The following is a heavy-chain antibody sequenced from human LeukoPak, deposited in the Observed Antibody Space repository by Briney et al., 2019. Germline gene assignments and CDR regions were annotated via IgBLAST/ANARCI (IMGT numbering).Heavy chain of an antibody. D-gene: IGHD5-18*01. J-gene: IGHJ5*02. CDR1: GGSISSSSYY. CDR2: IYTSGST. CDR3: ARDTAMVYNWFDP. V-gene: IGHV4-39*07. Sequence: SETLSLTCTVSGGSISSSSYYWGWIRQPPGKGLEWIGRIYTSGSTNYNPSLKSRVTMSVDTSKNQFSLKLSSVTAADTAVYYCARDTAMVYNWFDPWGQGTLVTVSS.